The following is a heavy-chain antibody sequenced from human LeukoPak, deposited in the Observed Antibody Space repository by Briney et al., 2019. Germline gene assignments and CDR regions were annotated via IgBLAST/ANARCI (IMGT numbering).Heavy chain of an antibody. J-gene: IGHJ4*02. Sequence: SETLSLTCTVSGGSISSGGYYWSRIRQHPGKGLEWIGYIYYSGSTYYNPSLKSRVTISVDTSKNQFSLKLSSVTAADTAVYYCARVSSLADYDFWSGYYPYYFDYWGQGTLVTVSS. CDR1: GGSISSGGYY. CDR2: IYYSGST. D-gene: IGHD3-3*01. CDR3: ARVSSLADYDFWSGYYPYYFDY. V-gene: IGHV4-31*03.